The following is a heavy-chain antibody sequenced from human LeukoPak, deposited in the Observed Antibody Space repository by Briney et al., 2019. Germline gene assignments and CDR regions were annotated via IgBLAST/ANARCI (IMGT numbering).Heavy chain of an antibody. CDR3: AGAIYYDRIGYRSFDY. D-gene: IGHD3-22*01. Sequence: SETLSLTCAVYGGSFSGYYWSWIRQPPGKGLEWIGEINHSGSTNYNPSLKSRVTISVDTSKNQFSLKLSSVTAADTAVYYFAGAIYYDRIGYRSFDYWGRETLVTVSS. J-gene: IGHJ4*02. V-gene: IGHV4-34*01. CDR1: GGSFSGYY. CDR2: INHSGST.